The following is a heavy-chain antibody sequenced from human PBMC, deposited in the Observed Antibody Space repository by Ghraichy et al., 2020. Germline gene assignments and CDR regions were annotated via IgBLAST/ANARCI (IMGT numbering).Heavy chain of an antibody. D-gene: IGHD2-2*01. CDR2: IYYSGST. V-gene: IGHV4-39*07. CDR1: GGSISSSSYY. Sequence: SETLSLTCTVSGGSISSSSYYWGWIRQPPGKGLEWIGSIYYSGSTYYNPSLKSRVTISVDTSKNQFSLKLSSVTAADTAVYYCARLGYCSSTSCYCFDYWGQGTLVPVSS. J-gene: IGHJ4*02. CDR3: ARLGYCSSTSCYCFDY.